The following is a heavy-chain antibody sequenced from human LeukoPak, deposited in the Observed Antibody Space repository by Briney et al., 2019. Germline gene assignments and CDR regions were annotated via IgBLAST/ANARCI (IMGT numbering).Heavy chain of an antibody. Sequence: SSETLSLTCTVSGGSISSSSYYWGWIRQPPGKGLEWIGSIYYSGSTYYNPSLKSRVTISVDTSKNQFSLKLSSVTAADTAVYYCARAKSRGYYDSSGYYFGNWGQGTLVTVSS. CDR1: GGSISSSSYY. CDR3: ARAKSRGYYDSSGYYFGN. CDR2: IYYSGST. D-gene: IGHD3-22*01. J-gene: IGHJ4*02. V-gene: IGHV4-39*07.